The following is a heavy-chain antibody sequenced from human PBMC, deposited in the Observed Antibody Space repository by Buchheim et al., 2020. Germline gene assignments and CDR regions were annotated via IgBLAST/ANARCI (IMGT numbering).Heavy chain of an antibody. J-gene: IGHJ4*02. CDR2: IKSKTDGGTT. CDR1: GFTFSNAW. Sequence: EVQLVESGGGLVKPGGSLRLSCAASGFTFSNAWMSWVRQAPGKGLEWVVRIKSKTDGGTTDYAAPVKGRFTISRDDSKTTLYLQMNSLKTEDTAVYYCTTEGIAVAGPYFDYWGQGTL. CDR3: TTEGIAVAGPYFDY. D-gene: IGHD6-19*01. V-gene: IGHV3-15*01.